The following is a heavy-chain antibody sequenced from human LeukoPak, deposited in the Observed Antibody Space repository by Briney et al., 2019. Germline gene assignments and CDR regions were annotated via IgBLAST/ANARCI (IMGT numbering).Heavy chain of an antibody. CDR2: ISVAGGSI. J-gene: IGHJ4*02. Sequence: PGGSLRLSCAASGFTFSNYAMHWVRQAPGKGLEWVSGISVAGGSIYYTDAVKGRFTISRDNSKNTLYLQMNSLRAEDTAVYYCAKDLEMATDYWGQGTLVTVSS. CDR1: GFTFSNYA. V-gene: IGHV3-23*01. CDR3: AKDLEMATDY. D-gene: IGHD5-12*01.